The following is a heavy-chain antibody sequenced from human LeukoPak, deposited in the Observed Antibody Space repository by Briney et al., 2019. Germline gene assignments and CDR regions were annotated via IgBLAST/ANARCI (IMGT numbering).Heavy chain of an antibody. J-gene: IGHJ3*01. D-gene: IGHD2-15*01. V-gene: IGHV3-7*04. CDR1: GFTFNTCW. Sequence: GGSLGLSCAASGFTFNTCWMTWVRQAPGKGLEWVTNIKQDGSETYYVDSVRGRFTISRDNAKNSLYLQMNSLRAEDTAVYYCARVGYCSGGSCFNDAFDLWGQGTRVTVSS. CDR3: ARVGYCSGGSCFNDAFDL. CDR2: IKQDGSET.